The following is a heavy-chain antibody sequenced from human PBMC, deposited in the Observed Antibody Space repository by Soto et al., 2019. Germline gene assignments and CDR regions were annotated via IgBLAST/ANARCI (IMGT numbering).Heavy chain of an antibody. V-gene: IGHV4-30-2*01. J-gene: IGHJ5*02. CDR1: GGSISSGGYS. CDR2: IYHSGST. CDR3: ARDSLRFLQWSSQSRWFDP. Sequence: SETLSLTCAVSGGSISSGGYSWSWIRQPPGKGLEWIGYIYHSGSTYYNPSLKSRVTISVDRSKNQFSLKLSSVTAADTAVYYCARDSLRFLQWSSQSRWFDPWGQGTLVTVSS. D-gene: IGHD3-3*01.